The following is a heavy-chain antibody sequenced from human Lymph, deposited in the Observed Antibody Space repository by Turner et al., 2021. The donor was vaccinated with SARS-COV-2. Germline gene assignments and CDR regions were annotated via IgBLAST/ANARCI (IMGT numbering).Heavy chain of an antibody. CDR3: ARREWGGSLGHIDY. CDR1: GYSVTTYW. J-gene: IGHJ4*02. D-gene: IGHD3-3*01. Sequence: EVQLVQSGAEVKKPGESLKISCRPSGYSVTTYWIGWVRQMPGKGLEWLGIIYPGDSDTRNSPSFQGQVTIAADKSISTAYLQWSSLKASDTAMYYCARREWGGSLGHIDYWGQGTLVTVSS. V-gene: IGHV5-51*01. CDR2: IYPGDSDT.